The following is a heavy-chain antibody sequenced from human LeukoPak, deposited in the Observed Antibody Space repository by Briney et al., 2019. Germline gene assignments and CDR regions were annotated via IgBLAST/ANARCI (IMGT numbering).Heavy chain of an antibody. CDR1: GFTVRSNY. V-gene: IGHV3-53*01. CDR2: IYSGGST. CDR3: ARESGIAAADTGAFDI. J-gene: IGHJ3*02. D-gene: IGHD6-13*01. Sequence: GGSLGFSWAALGFTVRSNYMGWVGQAPGKGLEWVSVIYSGGSTYYADSVKGRFTISRDNSKNTLYLQMNSLRAEDTAVYYCARESGIAAADTGAFDIWGQGTMVTVSS.